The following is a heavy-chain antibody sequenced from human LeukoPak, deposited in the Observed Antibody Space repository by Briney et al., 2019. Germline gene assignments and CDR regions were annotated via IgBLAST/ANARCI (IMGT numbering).Heavy chain of an antibody. CDR1: GFTFSDYY. V-gene: IGHV3-11*04. J-gene: IGHJ4*02. D-gene: IGHD4/OR15-4a*01. Sequence: GGSLRLSCAASGFTFSDYYMSWIRQAPGKGLEWVSYIRSSGSTIYYADSVKGRLTISRENSKNPPYLKMNSRRAENTAVYYCARDLLTTDNDYWGQGTLVTVSS. CDR2: IRSSGSTI. CDR3: ARDLLTTDNDY.